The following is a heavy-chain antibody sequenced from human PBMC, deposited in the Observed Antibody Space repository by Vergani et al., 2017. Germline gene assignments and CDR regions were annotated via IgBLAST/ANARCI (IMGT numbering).Heavy chain of an antibody. J-gene: IGHJ4*02. CDR3: ARGYGSGRDLDY. CDR2: INHSGST. V-gene: IGHV4-59*12. CDR1: GGSISSYY. Sequence: QVQLQESGPGLVKPSETLSLTCTVSGGSISSYYWSWIRQPPGKGLEWIGEINHSGSTNYNPSLKSRVTISVDTSKNQFSLKLSSVTAADTAVYYCARGYGSGRDLDYWGQGTLVTVSS. D-gene: IGHD3-10*01.